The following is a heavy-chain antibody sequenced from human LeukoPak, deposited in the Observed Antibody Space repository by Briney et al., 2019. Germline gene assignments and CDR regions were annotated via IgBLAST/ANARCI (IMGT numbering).Heavy chain of an antibody. CDR1: GYTFADYN. CDR2: MGPYSGDT. CDR3: ARGVSSGFDY. J-gene: IGHJ4*02. Sequence: VKVSCKASGYTFADYNIHWVRQAPGQGLEWMGWMGPYSGDTNYAPKFQGRVTMTRDTSISTAYMEVSSLGFDDAAVYFCARGVSSGFDYWGQGALITVSS. V-gene: IGHV1-2*02.